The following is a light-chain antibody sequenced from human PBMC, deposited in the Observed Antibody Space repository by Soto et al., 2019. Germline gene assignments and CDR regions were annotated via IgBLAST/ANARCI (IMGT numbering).Light chain of an antibody. J-gene: IGLJ2*01. Sequence: QSVLTQPPSASGTPGQRVTISCSGSSSNIGSNIVNWYQQLPGTAPKLLIYSNNQRPSGVPDRFSGSKSGTSASLAISGLQSEDEADYYCAAWDDTLSGFVVFGGGTKLTVL. V-gene: IGLV1-44*01. CDR3: AAWDDTLSGFVV. CDR2: SNN. CDR1: SSNIGSNI.